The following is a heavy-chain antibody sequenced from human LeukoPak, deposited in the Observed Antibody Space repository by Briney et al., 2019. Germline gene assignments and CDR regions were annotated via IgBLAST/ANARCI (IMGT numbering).Heavy chain of an antibody. V-gene: IGHV1-69*13. D-gene: IGHD3-9*01. Sequence: GAAVKVSCKASVGTFSSYAISWVRQAPGQGLDWMGGSIPIFCTANYAQKFQGRVTITAEESTSTVYMELSSLRSEDTAVYYCARVGDYDMLTGYPSGYYYGMDVWGQGTTVTVSS. CDR1: VGTFSSYA. CDR3: ARVGDYDMLTGYPSGYYYGMDV. CDR2: SIPIFCTA. J-gene: IGHJ6*02.